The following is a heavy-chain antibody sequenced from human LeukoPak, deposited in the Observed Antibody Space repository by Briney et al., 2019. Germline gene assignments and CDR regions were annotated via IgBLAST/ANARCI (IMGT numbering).Heavy chain of an antibody. V-gene: IGHV1-8*01. CDR3: ARGSSSWPFDP. D-gene: IGHD6-13*01. CDR1: GYTFTSYD. CDR2: MNPNSGNT. J-gene: IGHJ5*02. Sequence: ASVKASCKASGYTFTSYDINWVRQATGQGLEWMGWMNPNSGNTGYAQKFQGRVTMTRNTSISTAYMELSSLRSDDTAVYYCARGSSSWPFDPWGQGTLVTVSS.